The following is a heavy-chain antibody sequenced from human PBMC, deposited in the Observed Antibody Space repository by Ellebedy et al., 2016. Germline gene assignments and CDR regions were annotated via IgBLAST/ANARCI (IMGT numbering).Heavy chain of an antibody. D-gene: IGHD5-18*01. CDR2: IGTAGDT. J-gene: IGHJ4*02. CDR1: GFTFRSYD. Sequence: GESLKISCAASGFTFRSYDMHWVRQATGKGLEWVSAIGTAGDTYYPGSVKGRFTISREDAKHSLYLQMNSLRAEDTAVYYCARVRFGDTAVDYWGQGTLVTVSS. V-gene: IGHV3-13*01. CDR3: ARVRFGDTAVDY.